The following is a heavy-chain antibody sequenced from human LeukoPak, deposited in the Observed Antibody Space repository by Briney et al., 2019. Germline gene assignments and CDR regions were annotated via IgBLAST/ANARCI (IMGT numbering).Heavy chain of an antibody. CDR1: GYSFTSYW. D-gene: IGHD5-24*01. CDR3: ATHPGGLQSGFDN. Sequence: RGESLKISCKGSGYSFTSYWIGWVRQMPGKGLEYMGIIHPGDSDTRYSPSFQGQVTISVDRSSSTAYIQWSRLKASDTAMYYCATHPGGLQSGFDNWGQGTLVTVSS. V-gene: IGHV5-51*01. CDR2: IHPGDSDT. J-gene: IGHJ4*02.